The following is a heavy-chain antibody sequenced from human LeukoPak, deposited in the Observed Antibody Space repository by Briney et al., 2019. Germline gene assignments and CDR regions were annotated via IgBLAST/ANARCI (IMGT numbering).Heavy chain of an antibody. V-gene: IGHV2-5*02. CDR2: IYWDDDK. CDR1: GFSLSTSGVG. CDR3: AHRRITIFGVVIKDNWFDP. D-gene: IGHD3-3*01. J-gene: IGHJ5*02. Sequence: SGPTLVKPTQTLTLTCTFSGFSLSTSGVGVGWIRQPPGKALEWLALIYWDDDKRYSPSLKSRLTITKDTSKNQVVLTMTNMDPVDTATYSCAHRRITIFGVVIKDNWFDPWGQGTLVTVSS.